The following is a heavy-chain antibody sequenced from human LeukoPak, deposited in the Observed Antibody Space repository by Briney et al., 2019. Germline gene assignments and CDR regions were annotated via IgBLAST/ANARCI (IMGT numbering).Heavy chain of an antibody. CDR3: VRERYCSGGTCPDSFDV. D-gene: IGHD2-15*01. V-gene: IGHV4-39*02. CDR1: GGSISSSSYY. J-gene: IGHJ3*01. Sequence: SETLSLTCTVSGGSISSSSYYWGWIRQPPGKGLEWIGNIFHRGGANYNPSLKSRVTISLDTSKNQFSLDLSSVTAADTAVYYCVRERYCSGGTCPDSFDVWGQGTMVTVSS. CDR2: IFHRGGA.